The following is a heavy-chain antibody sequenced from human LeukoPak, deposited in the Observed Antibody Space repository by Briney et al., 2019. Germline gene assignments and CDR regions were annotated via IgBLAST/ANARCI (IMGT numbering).Heavy chain of an antibody. V-gene: IGHV3-74*01. CDR1: GFTFSSYW. Sequence: GSLRLSCAASGFTFSSYWMHWVRQAPGKGLVWVSRINGDGSDTNYADSVKGRFTISRDNAKNTVYLQMNSLRVEDTAVYYCRCHASSWFLDYWGQGTLVTVSS. D-gene: IGHD6-13*01. J-gene: IGHJ4*02. CDR3: RCHASSWFLDY. CDR2: INGDGSDT.